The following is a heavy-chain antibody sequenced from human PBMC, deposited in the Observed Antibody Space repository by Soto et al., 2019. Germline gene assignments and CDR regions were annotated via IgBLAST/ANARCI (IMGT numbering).Heavy chain of an antibody. Sequence: GESLKISCKGSGYSFTSYWISWVRQMPGKGLEWMGRIDPSDSYTNYSPSFQGHVTISADKSISTAYLQWSSLKASDTAMYYCASGEECSGGSCYSDDAFDIWGQGTMVTV. CDR2: IDPSDSYT. V-gene: IGHV5-10-1*01. CDR3: ASGEECSGGSCYSDDAFDI. CDR1: GYSFTSYW. J-gene: IGHJ3*02. D-gene: IGHD2-15*01.